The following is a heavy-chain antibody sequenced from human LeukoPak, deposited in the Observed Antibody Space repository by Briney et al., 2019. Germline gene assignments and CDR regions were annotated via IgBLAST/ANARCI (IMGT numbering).Heavy chain of an antibody. Sequence: GGSLRLSCAASGFTFDDYGMSWVRQAPGKGLEWVSGINWNGGSTGYADSVKGRFTISRDSAKNSLYLQMNSLRAEDTALYYCARLYYYDSSGLGDYWGQGTLVTVSS. V-gene: IGHV3-20*04. D-gene: IGHD3-22*01. CDR2: INWNGGST. CDR3: ARLYYYDSSGLGDY. J-gene: IGHJ4*02. CDR1: GFTFDDYG.